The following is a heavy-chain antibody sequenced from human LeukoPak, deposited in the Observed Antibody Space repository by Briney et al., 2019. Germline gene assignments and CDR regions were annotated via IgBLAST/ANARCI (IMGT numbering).Heavy chain of an antibody. J-gene: IGHJ5*02. Sequence: SQTLSLTCAVSGGSISSGGYSWSWTRQPPGKGLEWIGYIFYSGRTYYNPSLKSRVTISVDRSKNQFSLKLSSVTAADTAVYYCVRGGTVIVDSLAPWGQGLLVTVSS. CDR2: IFYSGRT. CDR1: GGSISSGGYS. D-gene: IGHD2-8*02. V-gene: IGHV4-30-2*01. CDR3: VRGGTVIVDSLAP.